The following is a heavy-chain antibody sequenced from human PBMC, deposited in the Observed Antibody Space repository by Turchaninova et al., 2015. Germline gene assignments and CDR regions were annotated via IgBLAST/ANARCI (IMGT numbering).Heavy chain of an antibody. J-gene: IGHJ6*03. CDR3: ARGPDCSSTSCYVRSYYHYYYMDV. CDR1: GYXXXDYA. Sequence: QVQPXXSGAXAGKPXASVXGSCXXXGYXXXDYAMHWVRQAPGQSLEWMAWINSGNGNSKYSQKFQGRVTITRDTSASTVYMELSSLRSEDTAVYYCARGPDCSSTSCYVRSYYHYYYMDVWGKGTTVTVSS. D-gene: IGHD2-2*01. V-gene: IGHV1-3*01. CDR2: INSGNGNS.